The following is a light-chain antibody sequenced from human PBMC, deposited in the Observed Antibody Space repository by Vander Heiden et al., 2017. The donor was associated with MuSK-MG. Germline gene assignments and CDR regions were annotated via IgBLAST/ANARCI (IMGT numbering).Light chain of an antibody. CDR1: SSDVGGYKY. V-gene: IGLV2-14*01. Sequence: QSALTQPASVSGSPGQSLTISCTGTSSDVGGYKYVSWYQQHPGKAPKLMIYEVSNRPSGVSNRFSGSKSGNTASLTISGLQAEDEADYYCSAYTTSGTKVFGTGTKVTVL. CDR2: EVS. J-gene: IGLJ1*01. CDR3: SAYTTSGTKV.